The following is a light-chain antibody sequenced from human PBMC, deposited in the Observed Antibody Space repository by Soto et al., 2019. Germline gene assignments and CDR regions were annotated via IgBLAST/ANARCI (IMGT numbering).Light chain of an antibody. Sequence: DIQMTQSPSSLSASVGDRVTITCRASQSITNYLNWYQQQPGKAPKLLIFAASSLHSGVPSRFSGSGSGTDFTLTISSLHPEDFATYFCQQSYTTPRTLGQGTKVDIK. V-gene: IGKV1-39*01. CDR1: QSITNY. CDR2: AAS. J-gene: IGKJ1*01. CDR3: QQSYTTPRT.